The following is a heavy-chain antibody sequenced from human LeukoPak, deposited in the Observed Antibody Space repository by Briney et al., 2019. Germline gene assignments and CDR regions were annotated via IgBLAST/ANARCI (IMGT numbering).Heavy chain of an antibody. J-gene: IGHJ4*02. V-gene: IGHV4-34*01. CDR1: GGSFSGYY. CDR2: INHSGST. Sequence: SETLSLTCAVYGGSFSGYYWSWIRQPPGKGLEWIGEINHSGSTNYNPSLKSRVTISEDTSKNQFSLKLSSVTAADTAVYYCARGGGIAAAGRRRADYWGQGTLVTISS. D-gene: IGHD6-13*01. CDR3: ARGGGIAAAGRRRADY.